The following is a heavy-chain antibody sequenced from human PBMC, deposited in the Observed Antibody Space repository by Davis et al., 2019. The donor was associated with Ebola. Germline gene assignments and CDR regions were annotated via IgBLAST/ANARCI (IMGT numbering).Heavy chain of an antibody. CDR1: GFTFSSYS. J-gene: IGHJ5*02. CDR2: ISSSSSYI. V-gene: IGHV3-21*01. D-gene: IGHD3-9*01. Sequence: GESLKISCAASGFTFSSYSMNWVRQAPGKGLEWVSSISSSSSYIYYADSVKGRFTISRDNAKNSLYLQMNSLRAEDTAVYYCASYYDILTGSVDWFDPWGQGTLVTVSS. CDR3: ASYYDILTGSVDWFDP.